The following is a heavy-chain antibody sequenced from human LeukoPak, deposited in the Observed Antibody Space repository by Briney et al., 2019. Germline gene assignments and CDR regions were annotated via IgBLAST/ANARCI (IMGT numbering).Heavy chain of an antibody. J-gene: IGHJ4*02. D-gene: IGHD1-26*01. CDR2: IKGDESAR. Sequence: GGSLRLSCAASGFTFSTYWMAWVRQAPGKGLEWVANIKGDESARHQADSVKGRFTISRDNTQNSVYLQMSNLRGDNTAVYYCARDVVGSLDYWGQGTLVTVSS. V-gene: IGHV3-7*01. CDR3: ARDVVGSLDY. CDR1: GFTFSTYW.